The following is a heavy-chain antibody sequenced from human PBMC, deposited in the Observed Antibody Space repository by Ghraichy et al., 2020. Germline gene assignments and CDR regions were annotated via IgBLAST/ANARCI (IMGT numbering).Heavy chain of an antibody. CDR3: ARLYSGYGRRPYYYYGLDV. CDR2: INSDGSNT. J-gene: IGHJ6*02. V-gene: IGHV3-74*01. CDR1: GFTFSSYW. D-gene: IGHD5-12*01. Sequence: GESLNISCAASGFTFSSYWMHWVRQAPGKGLVWVSHINSDGSNTSYADSVKGRFAISRDNAKSTLYLQMSRLRAEDTAVYYCARLYSGYGRRPYYYYGLDVWGQGTTVTVSS.